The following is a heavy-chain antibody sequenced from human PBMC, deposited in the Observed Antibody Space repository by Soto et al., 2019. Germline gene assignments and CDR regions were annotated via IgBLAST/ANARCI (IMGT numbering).Heavy chain of an antibody. CDR3: ARDPTAAAGTGS. J-gene: IGHJ5*02. Sequence: QVQLQESGPGLVKPSETLSLTCTVSGGSVSSGSYYWSWIRQPPGKGLEWIGYIYYSGSTNYNPSLTTRVTVSVDTSKNQSSLKPSAVTAADTAVYYCARDPTAAAGTGSSGQGTLVTVSS. V-gene: IGHV4-61*01. CDR2: IYYSGST. CDR1: GGSVSSGSYY. D-gene: IGHD6-13*01.